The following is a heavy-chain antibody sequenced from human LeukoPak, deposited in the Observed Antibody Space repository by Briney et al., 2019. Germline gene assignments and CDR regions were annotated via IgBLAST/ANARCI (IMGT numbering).Heavy chain of an antibody. J-gene: IGHJ4*02. D-gene: IGHD2-15*01. CDR3: ARKWSRIFDY. CDR2: ISSSSSTI. Sequence: GGSLRLSCAASGFTFSSYSMNWVRQAPGKGPEWVSYISSSSSTIYYADSVKGRFTISRDNSKNTLYLQMNSLRAEDTAVYYCARKWSRIFDYWGQGTLVTVSS. CDR1: GFTFSSYS. V-gene: IGHV3-48*01.